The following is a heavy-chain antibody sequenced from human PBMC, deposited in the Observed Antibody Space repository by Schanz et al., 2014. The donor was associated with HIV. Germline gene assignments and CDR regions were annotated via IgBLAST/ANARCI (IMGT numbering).Heavy chain of an antibody. V-gene: IGHV1-2*02. D-gene: IGHD3-22*01. CDR1: GYTFSGHY. J-gene: IGHJ4*02. CDR3: ASAGFDDSSCDPDY. CDR2: INPNSGGT. Sequence: QVQLVQSGAEVKEPGASVKVSCKASGYTFSGHYLHWVRQAPGQGLGWMGWINPNSGGTNYAQKFQGRVTISRDTYISTDYMEVSRLRSDDTAVYYCASAGFDDSSCDPDYWGQGTLVTVSS.